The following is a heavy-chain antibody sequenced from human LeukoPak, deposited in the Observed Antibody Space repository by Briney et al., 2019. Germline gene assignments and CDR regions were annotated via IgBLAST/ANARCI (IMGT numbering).Heavy chain of an antibody. Sequence: GGSLRLSCAASGFTFRSYWMTWVRQAPGKGLEWVANMNQDGSEKYYVDSVKGRFTISRDNAKNSLYLQMNSLGAEDTAVYYCARDYYDSSGYYRVDAFDIWGQGTMVTVSS. V-gene: IGHV3-7*01. J-gene: IGHJ3*02. D-gene: IGHD3-22*01. CDR1: GFTFRSYW. CDR2: MNQDGSEK. CDR3: ARDYYDSSGYYRVDAFDI.